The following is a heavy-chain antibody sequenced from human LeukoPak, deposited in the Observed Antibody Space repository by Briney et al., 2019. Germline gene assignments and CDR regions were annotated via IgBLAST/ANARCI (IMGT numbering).Heavy chain of an antibody. Sequence: PSETLSLTCTVSGGSISSSSYYWGWIRQPPGKGLEWIGSIYYSGSTNYNPSLKSRVTMSVDTSENQFSLKLSSVTAADTAVYYCAREWGGVAAFDIWGQGTMVTVSS. CDR1: GGSISSSSYY. J-gene: IGHJ3*02. CDR3: AREWGGVAAFDI. V-gene: IGHV4-39*07. D-gene: IGHD2-8*02. CDR2: IYYSGST.